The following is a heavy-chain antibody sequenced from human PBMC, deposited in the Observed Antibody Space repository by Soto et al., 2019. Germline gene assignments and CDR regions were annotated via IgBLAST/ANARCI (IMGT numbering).Heavy chain of an antibody. CDR2: VCYSGHT. Sequence: QVQLQESGPGLVMPTETLSLTCTVSSGPLSLSRWSWIRQSPEKGLEWIGTVCYSGHTDYNPSLESRLSISLDTSKTQFSLKLTSVTAPDTVIYYCARGSDSKKVGYWGQGTLVTVSS. D-gene: IGHD2-21*01. CDR3: ARGSDSKKVGY. J-gene: IGHJ4*02. CDR1: SGPLSLSR. V-gene: IGHV4-59*01.